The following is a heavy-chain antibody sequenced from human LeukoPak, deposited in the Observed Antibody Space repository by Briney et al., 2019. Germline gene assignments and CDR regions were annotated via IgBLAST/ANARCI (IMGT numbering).Heavy chain of an antibody. Sequence: PGGSLRLSCAASGFTFSRHSINWVRQAPGKGLEWVSSISSSSSYIYYADSVKGRFTISRDNAKNTLYLQMNSLRAEDTAVYYCASTTSEGYLAAGYWGQGTLVTVSS. CDR1: GFTFSRHS. J-gene: IGHJ4*02. V-gene: IGHV3-21*01. D-gene: IGHD3-22*01. CDR2: ISSSSSYI. CDR3: ASTTSEGYLAAGY.